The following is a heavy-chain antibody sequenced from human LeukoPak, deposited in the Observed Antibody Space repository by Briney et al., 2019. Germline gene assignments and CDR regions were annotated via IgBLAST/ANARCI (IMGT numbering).Heavy chain of an antibody. D-gene: IGHD4-17*01. CDR3: ARDDYGAHAGFDP. J-gene: IGHJ5*02. V-gene: IGHV1-46*01. CDR1: GYTFTSYY. Sequence: ASVKVSCKASGYTFTSYYMHWVRQAPGQGLEWMEIINPSGGSTSYAQKFQGRVTMTRDTSTSTVYMELSSLRSEDTAVYYCARDDYGAHAGFDPWGQGTLVTVSS. CDR2: INPSGGST.